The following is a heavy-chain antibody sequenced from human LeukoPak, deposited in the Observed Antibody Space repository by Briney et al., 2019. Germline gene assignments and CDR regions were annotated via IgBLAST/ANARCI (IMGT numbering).Heavy chain of an antibody. D-gene: IGHD6-13*01. J-gene: IGHJ4*02. CDR1: GFTFDDYA. CDR3: ARSIAAAKRYFDY. V-gene: IGHV3-9*01. CDR2: ISWNSGSI. Sequence: PDRSLRLSCAASGFTFDDYAMHWVRQAPGKGLEWVSGISWNSGSIGYADSVKGRFTISRDNAKNSLYLQMNSLRAEDTAVYYCARSIAAAKRYFDYWGQGTLVTVSS.